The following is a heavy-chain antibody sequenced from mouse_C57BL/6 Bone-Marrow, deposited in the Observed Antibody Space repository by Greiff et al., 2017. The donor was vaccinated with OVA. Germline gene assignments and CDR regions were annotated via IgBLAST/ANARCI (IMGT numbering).Heavy chain of an antibody. D-gene: IGHD4-1*02. CDR3: ARRPTGLYYFDY. CDR1: GFTFSDYY. V-gene: IGHV5-12*01. Sequence: EVKLMESGGGLVQPGGSLKLSCAASGFTFSDYYMYWVRQTPEKRLEWVAYISNGGGSTYYPDTVKGRFTISRDNDKNTLYLQMSRLKSEDTAMYYCARRPTGLYYFDYWGQGTILTVSS. CDR2: ISNGGGST. J-gene: IGHJ2*01.